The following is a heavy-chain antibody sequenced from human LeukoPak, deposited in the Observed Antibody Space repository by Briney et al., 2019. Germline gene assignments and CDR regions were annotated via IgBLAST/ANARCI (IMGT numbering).Heavy chain of an antibody. CDR2: IYPGRGDT. CDR1: GYTFTDHY. CDR3: ARDHNWGPDY. V-gene: IGHV1-2*02. Sequence: ASVKVSCKALGYTFTDHYFHWLRQAPGPGLEWMGWIYPGRGDTNYAQKFQGRVSLTRDTSISTAYMELSGLTSDDTAVYFCARDHNWGPDYWGQGTLVSVSS. D-gene: IGHD7-27*01. J-gene: IGHJ4*02.